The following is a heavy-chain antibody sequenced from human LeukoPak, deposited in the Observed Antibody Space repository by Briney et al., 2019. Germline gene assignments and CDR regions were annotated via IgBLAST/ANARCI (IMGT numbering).Heavy chain of an antibody. CDR2: VYSTGST. V-gene: IGHV4-59*01. CDR1: GCSISGYY. J-gene: IGHJ4*02. CDR3: ARMWGVSSAAFDS. D-gene: IGHD6-6*01. Sequence: SETLSLTCTVSGCSISGYYWSWIRQAPGKGLEWIGYVYSTGSTNYNPSLKGPVTISVDTSKNQFSLKLNSVTAADTAVYYCARMWGVSSAAFDSWGQGALVTVSS.